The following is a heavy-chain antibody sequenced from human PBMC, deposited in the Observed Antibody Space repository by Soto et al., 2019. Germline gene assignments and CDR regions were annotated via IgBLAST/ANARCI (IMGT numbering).Heavy chain of an antibody. CDR1: VESISIYY. D-gene: IGHD2-15*01. V-gene: IGHV4-59*01. Sequence: SETLSLTCTVSVESISIYYWSWIRQPPGKGLEWIGYMYYSGSTNYNPSLKSRATISVDTSKNQFSLKLSSVTAADTAVYYCARDAGGPADYWGQGTLVIVAS. CDR3: ARDAGGPADY. J-gene: IGHJ4*02. CDR2: MYYSGST.